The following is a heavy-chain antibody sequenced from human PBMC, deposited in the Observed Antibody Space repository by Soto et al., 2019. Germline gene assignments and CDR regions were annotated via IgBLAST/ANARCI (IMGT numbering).Heavy chain of an antibody. J-gene: IGHJ4*02. CDR3: ARGGDIVVVTAPFDY. D-gene: IGHD2-21*02. CDR2: INAGNGNT. V-gene: IGHV1-3*01. CDR1: GYTFTSYA. Sequence: GASVKVSCKASGYTFTSYAMHWVRQAPGQRLEWMGWINAGNGNTKYSQKFQGGVTITRDTSASTAYMELSSLRSEDTAVYYCARGGDIVVVTAPFDYWGQGTLVTVSS.